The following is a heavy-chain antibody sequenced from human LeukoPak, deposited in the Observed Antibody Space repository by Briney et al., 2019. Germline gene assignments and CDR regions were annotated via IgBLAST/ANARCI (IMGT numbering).Heavy chain of an antibody. V-gene: IGHV4-39*07. CDR1: GGSISSSDYY. Sequence: SETLSLTCTVSGGSISSSDYYWAWIRQPPGKGLEWIGEINQSGSTNQNPSLKSRVTISIDTSKNQFSLKLSSVTAADTAVYYCARGYGSGSYFVYWGQGTLVTVSS. J-gene: IGHJ4*02. CDR3: ARGYGSGSYFVY. CDR2: INQSGST. D-gene: IGHD3-10*01.